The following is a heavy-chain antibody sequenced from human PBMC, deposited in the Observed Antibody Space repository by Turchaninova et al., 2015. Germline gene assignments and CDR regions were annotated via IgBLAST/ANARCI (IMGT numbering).Heavy chain of an antibody. CDR2: IFSNDEK. CDR1: GFSLSNGRMG. Sequence: QVTLKESGPVLVKPTETLTLTCTVPGFSLSNGRMGVSWIRQPPGKALEWLAYIFSNDEKYYSTSLKNRLTISKDTSKSQVVLTMTNMDPVDTATYYCARDSSGGFDYWGQGTLVTVSS. D-gene: IGHD6-19*01. J-gene: IGHJ4*02. V-gene: IGHV2-26*01. CDR3: ARDSSGGFDY.